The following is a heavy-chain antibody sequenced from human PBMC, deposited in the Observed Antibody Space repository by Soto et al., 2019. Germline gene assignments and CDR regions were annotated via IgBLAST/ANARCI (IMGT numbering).Heavy chain of an antibody. J-gene: IGHJ6*02. CDR3: ASLPWANYYFYGMDV. D-gene: IGHD7-27*01. CDR2: MNPNSGNT. V-gene: IGHV1-8*01. CDR1: GYTFTSYD. Sequence: QVQLVQSGAEVKKPGASVKVSCKASGYTFTSYDINWVRQATGQGLEWKGWMNPNSGNTGYAQKFQGRVTMTRNTSISTAYMELSSLRSEDTAVYYCASLPWANYYFYGMDVWGQGTTVTVSS.